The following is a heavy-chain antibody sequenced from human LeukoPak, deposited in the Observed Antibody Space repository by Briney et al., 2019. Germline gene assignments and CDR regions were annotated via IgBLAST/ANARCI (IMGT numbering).Heavy chain of an antibody. D-gene: IGHD1-26*01. CDR3: ARDPYSGGYSSYYYYYMDV. J-gene: IGHJ6*03. Sequence: GGSLRLSCAASGFTFSNYNMSWVRHAPGKGLEWVSSITSSSSYIFYADSVKGRFTISRDNAKNSLYLQMNSLRAEDTAVYYCARDPYSGGYSSYYYYYMDVWGKGTTVTVSS. V-gene: IGHV3-21*01. CDR2: ITSSSSYI. CDR1: GFTFSNYN.